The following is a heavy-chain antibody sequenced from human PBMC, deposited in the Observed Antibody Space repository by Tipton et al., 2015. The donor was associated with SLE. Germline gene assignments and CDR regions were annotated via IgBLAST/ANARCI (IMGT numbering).Heavy chain of an antibody. Sequence: TLSLTCAVYGGSFIGYYCSWIRQPPGKGLEWIGEINHSGSTNYNPSLKSRVTISVDTSKNQFSLKVSSVTAADTAVYYCASRSFLYGMDVWGQGTTVTVSS. V-gene: IGHV4-34*01. J-gene: IGHJ6*02. CDR1: GGSFIGYY. CDR3: ASRSFLYGMDV. CDR2: INHSGST.